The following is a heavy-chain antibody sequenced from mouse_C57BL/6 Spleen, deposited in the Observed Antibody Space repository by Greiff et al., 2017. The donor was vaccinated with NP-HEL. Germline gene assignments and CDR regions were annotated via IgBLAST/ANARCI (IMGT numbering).Heavy chain of an antibody. CDR3: ARTIYYEAAWFAY. D-gene: IGHD2-4*01. CDR2: ISNGGGST. V-gene: IGHV5-12*01. Sequence: EVKLVESGGGLVQPGGSLKLSCAASGFTFSDYYMYWVRQTPEKRLEWVAYISNGGGSTYYPDTVKGRFTISRDNAKNTLYLQMSRLKSEDTAMYYCARTIYYEAAWFAYWGQGTLVTVSA. J-gene: IGHJ3*01. CDR1: GFTFSDYY.